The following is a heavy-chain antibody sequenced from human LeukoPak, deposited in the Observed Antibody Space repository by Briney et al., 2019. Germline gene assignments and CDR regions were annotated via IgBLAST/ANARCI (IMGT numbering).Heavy chain of an antibody. V-gene: IGHV4-30-4*07. J-gene: IGHJ3*02. CDR1: GGSINSGDYS. Sequence: TSETLSLTCAVSGGSINSGDYSWNWIRQPPGKGLEWIGYVTYSGGTYFNPSLKSRINILVDTSKKQFSLNLTSVTAADTAVYYCARQLLWFGEYDAFDIWGQGTMVTVSS. CDR3: ARQLLWFGEYDAFDI. CDR2: VTYSGGT. D-gene: IGHD3-10*01.